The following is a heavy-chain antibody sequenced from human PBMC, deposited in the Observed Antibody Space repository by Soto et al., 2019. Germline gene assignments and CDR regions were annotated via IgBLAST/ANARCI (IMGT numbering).Heavy chain of an antibody. J-gene: IGHJ4*02. CDR3: ARGGSSWTRTYDY. V-gene: IGHV4-31*03. D-gene: IGHD6-13*01. CDR2: IYYSGST. CDR1: GGAVSIGGYY. Sequence: TLSLAFTVSGGAVSIGGYYWSSVRQHPGKGLEWIGYIYYSGSTYYNPSLKSRVTISVDTSKNQFSLKLSSVTAADTAVYYCARGGSSWTRTYDYWGQGTLVTVSS.